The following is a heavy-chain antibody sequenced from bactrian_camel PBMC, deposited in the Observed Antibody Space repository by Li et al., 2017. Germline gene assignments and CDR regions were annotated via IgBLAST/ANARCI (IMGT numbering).Heavy chain of an antibody. Sequence: HVQLVESGGGSVQPGGSLRLSCVASGFIGRPNCMAWFRQVSGKEREGVAAADSDGTPTYADSVKGRFTASKDNAKSIFSLDMSNLKPEDTAMYYCAAGLGEPGLPPAWCPTHTRRGGSWETFGYWGQGTQVTVS. D-gene: IGHD6*01. CDR1: GFIGRPNC. V-gene: IGHV3S53*01. CDR3: AAGLGEPGLPPAWCPTHTRRGGSWETFGY. CDR2: ADSDGTP. J-gene: IGHJ6*01.